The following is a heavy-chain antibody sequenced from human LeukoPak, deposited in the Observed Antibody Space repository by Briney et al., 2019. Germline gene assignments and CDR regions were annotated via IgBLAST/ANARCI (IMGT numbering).Heavy chain of an antibody. Sequence: PGGSLRLSCAASGFTFSNAWMSWVRQAPGKGLEWVGRIKSKTDGGTTDYAAPVKGRFTISRDDSKNTLYLQMNSLKTEDTAVYYCTTESITPGLDDSSGYFYFDYWGQGTLVTVSS. CDR1: GFTFSNAW. V-gene: IGHV3-15*01. J-gene: IGHJ4*02. D-gene: IGHD3-22*01. CDR2: IKSKTDGGTT. CDR3: TTESITPGLDDSSGYFYFDY.